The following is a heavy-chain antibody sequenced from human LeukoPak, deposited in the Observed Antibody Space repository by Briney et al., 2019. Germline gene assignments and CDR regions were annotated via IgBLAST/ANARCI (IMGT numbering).Heavy chain of an antibody. J-gene: IGHJ5*02. Sequence: GGSLRLSCAASGFTFSSYAMHWVRQAPGKGLEWVAVISYDGSNKYYADSVKGRFTISRDNSKNTLYLKMNSLRAEDTAVYYCARDGEDTDYNWFDPWGQGTLVTVSS. CDR2: ISYDGSNK. V-gene: IGHV3-30*04. CDR1: GFTFSSYA. CDR3: ARDGEDTDYNWFDP. D-gene: IGHD5-18*01.